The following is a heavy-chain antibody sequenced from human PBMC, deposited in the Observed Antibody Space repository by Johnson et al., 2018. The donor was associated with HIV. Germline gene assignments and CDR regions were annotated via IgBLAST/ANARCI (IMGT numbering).Heavy chain of an antibody. CDR2: ISYDGSNK. Sequence: QVQLVESGGGVVQPGRSLRLSCAASGFTFSSYAMHWVRQAPGKGLEWVAVISYDGSNKYYADSVTGRFTISRDNSKNTLYLQMNSLRAEDTAVYYCARDRGSSSLDAFDIWGQGTMVTVSS. D-gene: IGHD6-6*01. V-gene: IGHV3-30*04. CDR1: GFTFSSYA. CDR3: ARDRGSSSLDAFDI. J-gene: IGHJ3*02.